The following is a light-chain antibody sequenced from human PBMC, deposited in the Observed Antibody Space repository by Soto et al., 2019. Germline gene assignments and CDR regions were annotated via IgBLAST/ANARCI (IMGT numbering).Light chain of an antibody. V-gene: IGKV3-11*01. Sequence: EIVLAQSPATLSLSPGERATLSCRASQSVSSYLAWYQQKHGQAPRLLIYDASNRATGIPARFSGSESGTDFTLTISRLEPEDFAVYYCQQSSNWPPFTFGQGTRLEI. CDR2: DAS. CDR3: QQSSNWPPFT. J-gene: IGKJ5*01. CDR1: QSVSSY.